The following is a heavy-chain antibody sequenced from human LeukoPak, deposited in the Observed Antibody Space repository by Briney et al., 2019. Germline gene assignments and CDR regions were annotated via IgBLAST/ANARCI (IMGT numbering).Heavy chain of an antibody. CDR1: GFTFSSYS. D-gene: IGHD2-15*01. CDR2: ISYDGSDK. Sequence: GGSLRLSCAASGFTFSSYSMNWVRQAPGKGLEWVSLISYDGSDKYYADSVKGRFTISRDKSKNTLWLQMNSLRTEDTAVYYCVRGGESTWSWGQGTLVTVSS. CDR3: VRGGESTWS. J-gene: IGHJ5*02. V-gene: IGHV3-30*03.